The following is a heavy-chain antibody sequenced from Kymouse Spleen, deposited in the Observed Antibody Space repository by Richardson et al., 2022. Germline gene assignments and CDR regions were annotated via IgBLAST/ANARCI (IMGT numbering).Heavy chain of an antibody. CDR3: AREDGYDSSSLHYYYYGMDV. Sequence: QVQLQQWGAGLLKPSETLSLTCAVYGGSFSGYYWSWIRQPPGKGLEWIGEINHSGSTNYNPSLKSRVTISVDTSKNQFSLKLSSVTAADTAVYYCAREDGYDSSSLHYYYYGMDVWGQGTTVTVSS. V-gene: IGHV4-34*01. J-gene: IGHJ6*02. CDR1: GGSFSGYY. CDR2: INHSGST. D-gene: IGHD6-13*01.